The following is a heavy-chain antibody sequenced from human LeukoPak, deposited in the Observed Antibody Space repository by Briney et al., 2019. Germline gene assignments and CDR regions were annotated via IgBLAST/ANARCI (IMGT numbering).Heavy chain of an antibody. Sequence: ASVKVSCKASGGTFSSYAISWVRQAPGQGPEWMGIMNPSGGSTSYAQKFQGRVTMTRDTSTSTVYMELSSLRSEDTAVYYCAGAHSIAVAGGNFDYWGQGTLVTVSS. CDR2: MNPSGGST. CDR3: AGAHSIAVAGGNFDY. V-gene: IGHV1-46*01. CDR1: GGTFSSYA. D-gene: IGHD6-19*01. J-gene: IGHJ4*02.